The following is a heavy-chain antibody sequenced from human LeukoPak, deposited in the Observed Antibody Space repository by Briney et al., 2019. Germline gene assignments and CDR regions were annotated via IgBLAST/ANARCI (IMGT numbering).Heavy chain of an antibody. CDR1: GGSISSYY. D-gene: IGHD3-10*01. CDR2: IYYSGST. CDR3: ARDLGVRGVGN. J-gene: IGHJ4*02. V-gene: IGHV4-59*01. Sequence: SKTLSLTCTVSGGSISSYYWSWIRQPLGKGLEWIGYIYYSGSTNYNPSLKSRVTISVDTSKNQFSLKLSSVTAADTAVYYCARDLGVRGVGNWGQGTLVTVSS.